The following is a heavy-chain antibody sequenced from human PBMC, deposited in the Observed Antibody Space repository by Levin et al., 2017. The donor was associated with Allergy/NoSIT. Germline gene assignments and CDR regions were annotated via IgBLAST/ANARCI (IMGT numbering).Heavy chain of an antibody. CDR1: GFTFSSYA. D-gene: IGHD6-25*01. V-gene: IGHV3-23*01. CDR3: ARQSPSTYSSGWDWYFDL. J-gene: IGHJ2*01. CDR2: ISGSGTTT. Sequence: PGGSLRLSCAASGFTFSSYAMSWVRQAPGKGLEWVASISGSGTTTYYADSVKGRFTISRGNSEDTLYLQMNSLSAEDTAVYYCARQSPSTYSSGWDWYFDLWGRDTLVTVSS.